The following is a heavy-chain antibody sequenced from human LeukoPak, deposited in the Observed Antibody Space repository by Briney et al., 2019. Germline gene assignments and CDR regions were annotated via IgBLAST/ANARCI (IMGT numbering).Heavy chain of an antibody. Sequence: SETLSLICTVSGGSICSSNYYWVWIRQPPGKGLKLIESIYYSGATYYNPSLESRVTMSVDTSKNQFSLKLSSVTAADTAVYHCARLLPGSSRYFFDYWGQGTLVTVSS. V-gene: IGHV4-39*01. D-gene: IGHD6-13*01. J-gene: IGHJ4*02. CDR2: IYYSGAT. CDR3: ARLLPGSSRYFFDY. CDR1: GGSICSSNYY.